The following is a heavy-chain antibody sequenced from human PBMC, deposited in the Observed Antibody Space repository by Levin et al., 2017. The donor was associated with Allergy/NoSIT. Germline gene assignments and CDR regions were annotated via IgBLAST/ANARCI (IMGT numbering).Heavy chain of an antibody. Sequence: PGGSLRLSCAASGFTFSSYGMHWVRQAPGKGLEWVAVISYDGSNKYYADSVKGRFTISRDNSKNTLYLQMNSLRAEDTAVYYCAKVGRKTDDAFDIWGQGTMVTVSS. CDR1: GFTFSSYG. CDR3: AKVGRKTDDAFDI. CDR2: ISYDGSNK. D-gene: IGHD1-14*01. V-gene: IGHV3-30*18. J-gene: IGHJ3*02.